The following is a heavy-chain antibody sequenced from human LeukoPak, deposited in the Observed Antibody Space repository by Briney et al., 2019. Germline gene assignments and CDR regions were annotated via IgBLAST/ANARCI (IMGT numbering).Heavy chain of an antibody. CDR2: IYHSGST. J-gene: IGHJ4*02. D-gene: IGHD5-12*01. V-gene: IGHV4-30-2*01. CDR3: ARASVEMATYFDY. CDR1: GGSISPYS. Sequence: SETLSLTCTVSGGSISPYSWSWIRQPPGKGLEWIGYIYHSGSTYYNPSLKSRVTISVDRSKNQFSLKLSSVTAADTAVYYCARASVEMATYFDYWGQGTLVTVSS.